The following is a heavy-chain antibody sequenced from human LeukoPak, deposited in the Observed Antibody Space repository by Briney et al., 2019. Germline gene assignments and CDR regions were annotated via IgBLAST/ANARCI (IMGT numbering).Heavy chain of an antibody. CDR1: GFTVSHNY. Sequence: PGGALRLSCATSGFTVSHNYMRRVRQAPGKGLEWVSNIYNDGRTYYRDSVKGRFTISRDDSENTLYLQMNNLRAEDTAVYYCARTESYNSAAYNPTWGQGTLVTVSS. V-gene: IGHV3-66*01. CDR2: IYNDGRT. J-gene: IGHJ5*02. CDR3: ARTESYNSAAYNPT. D-gene: IGHD2/OR15-2a*01.